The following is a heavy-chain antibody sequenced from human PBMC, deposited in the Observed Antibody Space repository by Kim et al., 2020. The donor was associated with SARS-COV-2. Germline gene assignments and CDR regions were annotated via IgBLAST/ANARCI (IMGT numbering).Heavy chain of an antibody. CDR3: AREVLASTYAMDV. Sequence: GGPLRLSCGASGFTFSTYGMNWVRQAPGKGLEWVSSIGSSSSDIYYADSVKGRFTISRDNARNSLYLQMHSLRAEDTAVYYCAREVLASTYAMDVWGQGT. V-gene: IGHV3-21*06. D-gene: IGHD2-15*01. CDR1: GFTFSTYG. J-gene: IGHJ6*02. CDR2: IGSSSSDI.